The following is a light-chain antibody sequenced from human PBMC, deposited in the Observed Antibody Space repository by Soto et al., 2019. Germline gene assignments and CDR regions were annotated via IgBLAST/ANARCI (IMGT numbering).Light chain of an antibody. CDR1: QSISSW. V-gene: IGKV1-5*01. Sequence: DIHITHSPSTLSASVGDIVTITCRASQSISSWLAWYQQKPGKAPKLLIYDASSLESGVPSRFSGSGSGTEFTLTISSLQPDDFATYYCQQYNSYRGAFGQGTKVDIK. CDR3: QQYNSYRGA. J-gene: IGKJ1*01. CDR2: DAS.